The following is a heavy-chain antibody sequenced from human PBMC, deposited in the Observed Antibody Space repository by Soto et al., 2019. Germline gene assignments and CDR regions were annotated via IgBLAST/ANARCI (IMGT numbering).Heavy chain of an antibody. Sequence: ETLSLTCTVSGSSITSSCYYWGWIRQPPGKGLEWIGSIYYSGSTYYNPSLKSRVTISVDTSKNQFSLKLSSVTAADTVVYYCAGTYCGGYGYSFDYWGQGILVTVS. CDR3: AGTYCGGYGYSFDY. D-gene: IGHD2-21*02. CDR1: GSSITSSCYY. J-gene: IGHJ4*02. V-gene: IGHV4-39*01. CDR2: IYYSGST.